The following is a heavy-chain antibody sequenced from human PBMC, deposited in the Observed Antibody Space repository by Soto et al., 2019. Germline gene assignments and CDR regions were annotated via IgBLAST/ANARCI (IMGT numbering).Heavy chain of an antibody. CDR1: GFTFSDHY. CDR3: ARVFGSSWYQAFFDY. Sequence: PGGSLRFSCAASGFTFSDHYMDWVRQAPGKGLEWVGRTRNKANSYTTEYAASVKGRFTISRDDSKNSLFLQMNSLKTEDTAVYYCARVFGSSWYQAFFDYWGQGTLVTVSS. V-gene: IGHV3-72*01. CDR2: TRNKANSYTT. J-gene: IGHJ4*02. D-gene: IGHD6-13*01.